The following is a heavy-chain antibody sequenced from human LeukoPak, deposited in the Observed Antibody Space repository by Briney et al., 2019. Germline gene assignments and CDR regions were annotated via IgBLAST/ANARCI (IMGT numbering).Heavy chain of an antibody. CDR1: GDSISSYY. J-gene: IGHJ4*02. V-gene: IGHV4-59*01. D-gene: IGHD4-17*01. Sequence: SETLSLTCTVSGDSISSYYWSWIRQPPGKGLEWIGYINYSGNTNYNPSLKSRVTISVDTSKNQFSLRLSSVTVADTAVYYCAREGRQDYVYFDYWGQGTLVTVSS. CDR2: INYSGNT. CDR3: AREGRQDYVYFDY.